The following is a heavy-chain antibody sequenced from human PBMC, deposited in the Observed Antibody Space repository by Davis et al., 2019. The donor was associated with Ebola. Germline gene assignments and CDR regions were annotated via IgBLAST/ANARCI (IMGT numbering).Heavy chain of an antibody. D-gene: IGHD7-27*01. Sequence: PGGSLRLSCTVSGGSISSHYWSWIRQPPGKGLEWIGYIYYSGSTNYNPSLKSRVTISVDTSKNQFSLKLTSVTAADTALYYCASRTGEGFYDAFDLWGQGTMVTVSS. CDR2: IYYSGST. CDR3: ASRTGEGFYDAFDL. J-gene: IGHJ3*01. CDR1: GGSISSHY. V-gene: IGHV4-59*11.